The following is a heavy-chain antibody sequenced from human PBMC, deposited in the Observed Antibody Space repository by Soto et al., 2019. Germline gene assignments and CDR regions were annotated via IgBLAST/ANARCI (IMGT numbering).Heavy chain of an antibody. CDR3: VGYYYGSGSYFY. D-gene: IGHD3-10*01. J-gene: IGHJ4*02. CDR1: GFTFSSYA. V-gene: IGHV3-23*01. CDR2: ISGSGGST. Sequence: EVQLLESGGGLVQPGGSLRLSCAASGFTFSSYAMSWVRQAPGKGLEWVSAISGSGGSTYYADSVKGRFTISRDNSKNTLYLHMNSLRAEDTAVYYCVGYYYGSGSYFYWGQGTLVTVSS.